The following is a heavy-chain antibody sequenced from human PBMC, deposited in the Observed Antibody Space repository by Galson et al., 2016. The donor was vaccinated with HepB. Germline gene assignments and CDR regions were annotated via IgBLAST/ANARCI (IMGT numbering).Heavy chain of an antibody. V-gene: IGHV3-48*02. Sequence: SLRLSCAASGFSISSYSMNWVRQAPGKGLEWVSYISTGSTTIYYADSVKGRFTISRDNAKNSLYLQMNRLRDEDTAVYYGASDNFDILPDYVPCELWGQGTLVTVSS. J-gene: IGHJ4*02. CDR3: ASDNFDILPDYVPCEL. CDR2: ISTGSTTI. D-gene: IGHD3-9*01. CDR1: GFSISSYS.